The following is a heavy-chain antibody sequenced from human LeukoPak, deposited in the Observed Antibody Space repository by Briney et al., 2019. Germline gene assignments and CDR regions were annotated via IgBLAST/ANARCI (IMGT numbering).Heavy chain of an antibody. V-gene: IGHV4-59*01. CDR1: GGSISSYY. D-gene: IGHD3-10*01. CDR3: ARFGITVVRGGKYYFDY. Sequence: SETLSLTCTVAGGSISSYYWSWIRQPPGKGLEWIGYIYYSGSTNYNPSLKGRVTISVDTSKNQFSLKLSSVTAADTAVYYCARFGITVVRGGKYYFDYWGQGTLVTVSS. J-gene: IGHJ4*02. CDR2: IYYSGST.